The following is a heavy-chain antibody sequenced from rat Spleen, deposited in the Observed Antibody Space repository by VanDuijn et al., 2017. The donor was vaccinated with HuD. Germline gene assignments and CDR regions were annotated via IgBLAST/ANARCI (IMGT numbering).Heavy chain of an antibody. CDR2: IWGNGNT. CDR3: ARSYGGYTQHWFAY. D-gene: IGHD1-11*01. V-gene: IGHV2-13*01. Sequence: QVHLKESGPGLVQPSQTLSLTCTVSGFSLSSYGVIWVRQPPGKGLERMGVIWGNGNTNYKSALKSRLSISRDTSKSQVFLKMNSPQTDDTAIYFCARSYGGYTQHWFAYWGQGTLVTVSS. CDR1: GFSLSSYG. J-gene: IGHJ3*01.